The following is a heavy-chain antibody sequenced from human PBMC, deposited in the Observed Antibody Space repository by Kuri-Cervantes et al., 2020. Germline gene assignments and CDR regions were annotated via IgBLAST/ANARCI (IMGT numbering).Heavy chain of an antibody. Sequence: ASVKVSCKASGYTFTSYYMHWVRQAPGQGLEWMGWINFNSGGTNSAQKFQGRVTMTRDTSMNTVYMEMSRLTSDDTAMYYCVRAPALKIDFDYWGQGTLVTVSS. CDR1: GYTFTSYY. J-gene: IGHJ4*02. CDR2: INFNSGGT. V-gene: IGHV1-2*02. D-gene: IGHD3-3*02. CDR3: VRAPALKIDFDY.